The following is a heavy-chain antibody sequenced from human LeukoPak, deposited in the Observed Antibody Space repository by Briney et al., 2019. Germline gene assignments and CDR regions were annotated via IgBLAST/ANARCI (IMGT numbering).Heavy chain of an antibody. D-gene: IGHD4-17*01. CDR3: ERARYGAPYGMDV. Sequence: SETLSLTCTVSGGSISSYYWSWIRQPPGKGLEWIGYIYYSGSTNYNPSLKSRVTISVDTSKNQFSLKLSSVTAADTAVYYCERARYGAPYGMDVWGQGTTVTVSS. V-gene: IGHV4-59*01. CDR1: GGSISSYY. J-gene: IGHJ6*02. CDR2: IYYSGST.